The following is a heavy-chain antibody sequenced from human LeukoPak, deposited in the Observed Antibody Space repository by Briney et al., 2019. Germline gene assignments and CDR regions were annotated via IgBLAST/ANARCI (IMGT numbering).Heavy chain of an antibody. CDR2: INHSGST. CDR1: GGSFSGYY. J-gene: IGHJ4*02. Sequence: PSETLSLTCAVYGGSFSGYYWSWIRQPPGKGLEWIGEINHSGSTNYNPSLKSRVTISVDTSKNQFSLKLSSVTAADTAVYYCARDRYYDILTGLPGVGYWGQGTLVTVSS. V-gene: IGHV4-34*01. CDR3: ARDRYYDILTGLPGVGY. D-gene: IGHD3-9*01.